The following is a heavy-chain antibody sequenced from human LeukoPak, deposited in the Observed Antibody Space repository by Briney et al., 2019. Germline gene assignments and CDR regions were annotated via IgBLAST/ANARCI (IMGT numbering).Heavy chain of an antibody. J-gene: IGHJ3*02. V-gene: IGHV4-59*01. Sequence: PSETLSLTCTVSGGSISSYYWSWIRQPPGKGLEWIGYIYYSGSTNYNPSLKSRVTISVDTSKNQFSLKLSSVTAADTAVYYCARALRGNDAFDIWGQGTMVTVSP. D-gene: IGHD3-10*01. CDR3: ARALRGNDAFDI. CDR1: GGSISSYY. CDR2: IYYSGST.